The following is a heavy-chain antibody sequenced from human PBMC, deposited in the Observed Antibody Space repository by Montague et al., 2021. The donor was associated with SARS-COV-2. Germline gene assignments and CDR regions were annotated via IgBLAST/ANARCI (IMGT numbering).Heavy chain of an antibody. V-gene: IGHV4-39*01. CDR2: ISYSGRT. Sequence: SETLSLTCTVSGGSVSSNPYYWSWIRQPPGRGLEWVMSISYSGRTXFSPSLKIRLTMSVDSSENQFSLRLSSVTAADTAVYYCASSYYYGSGTYVYNYYMDVWGKGTTVTVPS. J-gene: IGHJ6*03. D-gene: IGHD3-10*01. CDR3: ASSYYYGSGTYVYNYYMDV. CDR1: GGSVSSNPYY.